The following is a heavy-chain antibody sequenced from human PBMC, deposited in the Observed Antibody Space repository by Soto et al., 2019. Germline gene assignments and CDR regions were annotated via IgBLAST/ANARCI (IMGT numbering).Heavy chain of an antibody. J-gene: IGHJ4*02. CDR1: GFTFSDHY. V-gene: IGHV3-23*01. D-gene: IGHD6-13*01. CDR3: AKDPKAGPPYYFDY. Sequence: GGSLRLSCAASGFTFSDHYMEWVRQAPGKGLEWVSLIDASGGYTYYADSVKGRFTISRDNSRNTLYLQMNSLRAEDTAVYYCAKDPKAGPPYYFDYWGQGSLVTVSS. CDR2: IDASGGYT.